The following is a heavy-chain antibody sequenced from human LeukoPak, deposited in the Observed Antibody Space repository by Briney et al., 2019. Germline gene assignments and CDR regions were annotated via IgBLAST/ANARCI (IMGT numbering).Heavy chain of an antibody. Sequence: GGSLRLSCAASGFSFRSHWMSWVRQAPGKGLEWVANINQDGRKKFYVDSVEGRFTISRDDAKTSLFLQMNSLRVEDTAVYYCAKWMGRDSWGQGTLVTVSS. CDR2: INQDGRKK. V-gene: IGHV3-7*02. J-gene: IGHJ4*02. CDR3: AKWMGRDS. D-gene: IGHD6-19*01. CDR1: GFSFRSHW.